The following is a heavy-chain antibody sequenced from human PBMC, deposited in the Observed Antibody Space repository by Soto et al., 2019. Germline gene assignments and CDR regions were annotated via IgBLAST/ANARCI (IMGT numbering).Heavy chain of an antibody. CDR1: GFTFSDYS. Sequence: QVQLVESGGGVVQPGASLKLSCAASGFTFSDYSMHWFRQAPGKGLQWVALIWYDGSAKRYAETVKGRFTVSRDNAKNTVYLQMNGLGFEDTAVYYCAKERFQPVVQPRLGNWGQGTLVTVAS. CDR2: IWYDGSAK. D-gene: IGHD7-27*01. J-gene: IGHJ4*02. CDR3: AKERFQPVVQPRLGN. V-gene: IGHV3-30*02.